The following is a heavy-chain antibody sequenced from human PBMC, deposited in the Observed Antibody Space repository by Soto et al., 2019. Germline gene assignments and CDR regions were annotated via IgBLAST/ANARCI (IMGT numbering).Heavy chain of an antibody. CDR1: GYTFTSYD. CDR3: ARYTAMVTGQDY. Sequence: GASVKVSCKASGYTFTSYDINWVRQATGQGLEWMGWMNPNSGNTGYAQKFQGRVTMTRNTSISTAYMELSSLRSEDTAVYYCARYTAMVTGQDYWGQGTLVTVSS. CDR2: MNPNSGNT. V-gene: IGHV1-8*02. J-gene: IGHJ4*02. D-gene: IGHD5-18*01.